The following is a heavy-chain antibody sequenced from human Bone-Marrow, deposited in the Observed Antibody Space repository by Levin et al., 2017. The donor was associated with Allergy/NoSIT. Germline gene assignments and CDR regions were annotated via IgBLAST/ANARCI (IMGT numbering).Heavy chain of an antibody. CDR2: ISYDGSNK. Sequence: GGSLRLSCAASGFTFSSYAMHWVRQAPGKGLEWVAVISYDGSNKYYADSVKGRFTISRDNSKNTLYLQMNSLRAEDTAVYYCAKREMAPARWIDYWGQGTLVTVSS. V-gene: IGHV3-30-3*01. CDR1: GFTFSSYA. J-gene: IGHJ4*02. CDR3: AKREMAPARWIDY. D-gene: IGHD5-24*01.